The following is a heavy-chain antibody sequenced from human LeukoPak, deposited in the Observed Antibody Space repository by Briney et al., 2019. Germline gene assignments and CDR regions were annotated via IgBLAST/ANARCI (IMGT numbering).Heavy chain of an antibody. V-gene: IGHV4-59*08. D-gene: IGHD3-16*01. Sequence: PSETLSLTCTVSGGSISSYYWSWIRQPPGKGLEWIGYISYSGNSHYNPSLRSRVTISVDSSKTQFSLKLNSVTAADTAFYYCARHVEGEGLDYWGQGTLVTVSS. CDR1: GGSISSYY. J-gene: IGHJ4*02. CDR2: ISYSGNS. CDR3: ARHVEGEGLDY.